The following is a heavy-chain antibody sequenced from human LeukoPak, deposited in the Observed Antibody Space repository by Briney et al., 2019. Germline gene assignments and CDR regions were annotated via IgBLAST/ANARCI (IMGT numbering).Heavy chain of an antibody. CDR1: GLTFSSNW. Sequence: PGGSLRLSCVASGLTFSSNWMHWVRQAPEKGLVWVSRINSDGSSRSYADSVKGRFTISRDNSKNTLYLQMDSLRVEDTATYYCAIGPRQKRGLSTYWGQGALVTVSA. J-gene: IGHJ4*02. CDR3: AIGPRQKRGLSTY. D-gene: IGHD3/OR15-3a*01. CDR2: INSDGSSR. V-gene: IGHV3-74*01.